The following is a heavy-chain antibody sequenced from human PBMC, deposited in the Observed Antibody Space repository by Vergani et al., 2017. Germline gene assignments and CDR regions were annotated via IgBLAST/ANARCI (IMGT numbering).Heavy chain of an antibody. J-gene: IGHJ3*02. D-gene: IGHD3-22*01. CDR3: ASPLPRYYYDSSGYDAFDI. CDR1: GGSISSSSYY. CDR2: IYYSGST. Sequence: QLQLQESGPGLVKPSETLSLTCTVSGGSISSSSYYWGWIRQPPGKGLEWIGSIYYSGSTYYNPSLKSRVTISVDTSKNQFSLKLSSVTAADTAVYYCASPLPRYYYDSSGYDAFDIWGQGTMVTVSS. V-gene: IGHV4-39*01.